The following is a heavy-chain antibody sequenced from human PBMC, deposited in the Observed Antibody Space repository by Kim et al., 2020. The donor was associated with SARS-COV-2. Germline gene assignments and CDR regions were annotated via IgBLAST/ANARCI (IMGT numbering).Heavy chain of an antibody. D-gene: IGHD2-2*02. Sequence: SVKVSCKASGGTFSSYAISWVRQAPGQGLEWMGRIIPILGIANYAQKFHGRVTITADKSTSTAYMELSSLRSEDTAVYYCARVYCSSTSCYTGTGYYYYYMDVWGKGTTVTVSS. CDR2: IIPILGIA. J-gene: IGHJ6*03. CDR1: GGTFSSYA. V-gene: IGHV1-69*04. CDR3: ARVYCSSTSCYTGTGYYYYYMDV.